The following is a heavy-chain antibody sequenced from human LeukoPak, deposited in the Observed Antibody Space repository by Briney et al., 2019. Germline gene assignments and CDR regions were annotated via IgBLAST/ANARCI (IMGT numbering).Heavy chain of an antibody. Sequence: GGSLRLSCAASGFTFSSYAMSWVRQAPGKGLEWVSALSGSGGRTYYADSVKGRFTISRDNSKNTLYLQMNNLRAEDTAVYYCAKLGVETLPPLFFDHWGQGTLVTVSS. D-gene: IGHD3-16*01. V-gene: IGHV3-23*01. CDR2: LSGSGGRT. CDR1: GFTFSSYA. CDR3: AKLGVETLPPLFFDH. J-gene: IGHJ4*02.